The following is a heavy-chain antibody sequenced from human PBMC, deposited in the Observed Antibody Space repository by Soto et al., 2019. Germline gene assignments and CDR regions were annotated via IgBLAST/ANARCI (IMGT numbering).Heavy chain of an antibody. D-gene: IGHD1-26*01. CDR2: ISYDGTYR. Sequence: PGGSLRLSWAASGFTFSNIAMNWVHQAPGKGLEWVAAISYDGTYRPYADFARGRFTISRDNSQKTLYLQMNSLRPEDTALYYCATDRALGATLGAIDFWGQGTLVTVSS. CDR3: ATDRALGATLGAIDF. CDR1: GFTFSNIA. J-gene: IGHJ4*02. V-gene: IGHV3-30-3*01.